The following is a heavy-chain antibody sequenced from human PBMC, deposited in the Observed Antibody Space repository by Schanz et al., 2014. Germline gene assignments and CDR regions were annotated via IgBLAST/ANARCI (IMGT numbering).Heavy chain of an antibody. V-gene: IGHV3-74*01. CDR3: ARKMKLGVYGGKGHASRDI. CDR2: INSVGSNT. CDR1: GFTFSSHW. Sequence: EVQLVQSGGGLVQPGGSLRLSCAASGFTFSSHWMHWVRQDPGKGLVWVARINSVGSNTDYADSVTGRFTISRDNAKNTLYLQMNTLRAEDTAIYYYARKMKLGVYGGKGHASRDIWGQGTMVTVSS. J-gene: IGHJ3*02. D-gene: IGHD4-17*01.